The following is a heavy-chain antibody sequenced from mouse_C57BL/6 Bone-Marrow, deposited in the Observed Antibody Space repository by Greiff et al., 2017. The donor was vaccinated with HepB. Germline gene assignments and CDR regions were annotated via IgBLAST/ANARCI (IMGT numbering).Heavy chain of an antibody. CDR3: ARQAPSTVVAFDY. CDR1: GYAFSSYW. V-gene: IGHV1-80*01. CDR2: IYPGDGDT. J-gene: IGHJ2*01. D-gene: IGHD1-1*01. Sequence: QVQLQQSGAELVKPGASVKISCKASGYAFSSYWMNWVKQRPGKGLEWIGQIYPGDGDTNYNGKFKGKATLTADKSSSPAYMQLSSLTSEDSAVYCCARQAPSTVVAFDYWGQGTTLTVSS.